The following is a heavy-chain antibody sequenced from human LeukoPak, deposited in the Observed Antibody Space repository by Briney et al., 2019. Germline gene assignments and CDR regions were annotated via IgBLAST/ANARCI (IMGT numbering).Heavy chain of an antibody. CDR2: ISWNSGSI. V-gene: IGHV3-9*01. CDR1: GFTFDDYA. J-gene: IGHJ6*03. Sequence: GGSPRLSCAASGFTFDDYAMHWVRQAPGKGLEWVSGISWNSGSIGYADSVKGRFTISRDNAKNSLYLQMNSLRAEDTALYYCAKDYGSGSPRRLHYYYYMDVWGKGTTVTISS. CDR3: AKDYGSGSPRRLHYYYYMDV. D-gene: IGHD3-10*01.